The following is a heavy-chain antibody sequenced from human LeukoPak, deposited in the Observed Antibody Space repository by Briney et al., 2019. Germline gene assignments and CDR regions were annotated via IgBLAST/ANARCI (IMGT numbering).Heavy chain of an antibody. D-gene: IGHD5-12*01. CDR2: ISSSSSYI. V-gene: IGHV3-21*01. CDR1: GFTFSSYS. CDR3: ARDPGMVATYTKDPFDY. Sequence: GGSLRLSCAASGFTFSSYSMNWVRQARGKGLEWVSSISSSSSYIYYADSVKGRFTTSRDNAKNSLYLQMNSLRAEDTAVYYCARDPGMVATYTKDPFDYWGQGTLVTVSS. J-gene: IGHJ4*02.